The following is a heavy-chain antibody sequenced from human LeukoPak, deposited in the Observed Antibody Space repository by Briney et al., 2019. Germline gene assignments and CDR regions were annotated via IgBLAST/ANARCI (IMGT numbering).Heavy chain of an antibody. V-gene: IGHV1-2*02. J-gene: IGHJ4*02. Sequence: ASVKVSCKASGYTFTDCFMHWVRQAPGQGLEWMSWINPNSGGTNYAQRFQGRVTMTRDTSISTVYMELSRLTSDDTAVYYCARGDGSGRYCIDYWGQGTLVAVAS. CDR2: INPNSGGT. D-gene: IGHD3-10*01. CDR1: GYTFTDCF. CDR3: ARGDGSGRYCIDY.